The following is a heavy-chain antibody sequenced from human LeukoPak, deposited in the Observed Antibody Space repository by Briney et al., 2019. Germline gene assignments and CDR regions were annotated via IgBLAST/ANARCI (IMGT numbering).Heavy chain of an antibody. Sequence: GGSLRLSCAASGFTFSSYALSGVRQAPGKGLEWVSAIGVSGGSKYYADSVKGRFTISRDNSKNTLYLQMNSLRAEDTAVYYCAKPRGSCSSTSCYIDAFDIWGQGTMVTVSS. CDR2: IGVSGGSK. CDR3: AKPRGSCSSTSCYIDAFDI. V-gene: IGHV3-23*01. J-gene: IGHJ3*02. CDR1: GFTFSSYA. D-gene: IGHD2-2*01.